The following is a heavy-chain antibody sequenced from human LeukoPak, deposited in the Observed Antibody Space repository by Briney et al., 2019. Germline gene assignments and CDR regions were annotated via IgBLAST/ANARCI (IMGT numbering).Heavy chain of an antibody. CDR2: IIPIFGTA. CDR1: GGTFSSYA. D-gene: IGHD2-2*01. Sequence: ASVKVSCKASGGTFSSYAISWVRQAPGQGLEWMGGIIPIFGTANYAQKFRGRVTITADKSTSTAYMELSSLRSEDTAVYYCAVREPVVPAAMWGGVDYWGQGTLVTVSS. V-gene: IGHV1-69*06. J-gene: IGHJ4*02. CDR3: AVREPVVPAAMWGGVDY.